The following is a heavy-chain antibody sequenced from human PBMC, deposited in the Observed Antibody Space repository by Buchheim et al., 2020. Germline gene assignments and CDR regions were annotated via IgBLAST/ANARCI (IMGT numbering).Heavy chain of an antibody. CDR2: IYYSGST. CDR1: GGSISSGDYY. J-gene: IGHJ4*02. V-gene: IGHV4-30-4*01. CDR3: ARTATTIPYSYGNYFDY. D-gene: IGHD5-18*01. Sequence: QVQLQESGPGLVKPSQTLSLTCTVSGGSISSGDYYWSWIRQPPGKGLEWIGYIYYSGSTYYNPSLKSRVTISVDTPKKQFSLKLSSVTAADTAVYYCARTATTIPYSYGNYFDYWGQGTL.